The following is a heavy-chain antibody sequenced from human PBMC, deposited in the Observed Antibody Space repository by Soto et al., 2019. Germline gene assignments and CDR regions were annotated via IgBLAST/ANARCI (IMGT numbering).Heavy chain of an antibody. V-gene: IGHV2-5*02. J-gene: IGHJ4*02. CDR2: IYWDDDK. CDR1: GFSLSTSGVG. CDR3: AHRCARNTGWSEGLFDC. D-gene: IGHD6-19*01. Sequence: SGPTLVNPTQTLTLTCSFSGFSLSTSGVGVGWIRQPPGKALEWLALIYWDDDKRYNPSLKSRLTISKDTSRDQVVLTMTNMDPMDTATYYCAHRCARNTGWSEGLFDCWGQGTLVTVSS.